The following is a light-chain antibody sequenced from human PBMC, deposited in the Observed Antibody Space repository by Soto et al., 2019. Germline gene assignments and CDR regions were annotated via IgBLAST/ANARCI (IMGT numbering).Light chain of an antibody. CDR1: SSDVGGYDY. V-gene: IGLV2-14*01. J-gene: IGLJ2*01. CDR2: EVS. Sequence: QSALTQPASVSGSPGQSITISCTGISSDVGGYDYVSWYQHHPGKAPKLMIYEVSNRPSGVSNRFSGSKSGNTASLAISGLQAEDEADYYCCSNASSSTLLFGGGTKLTVL. CDR3: CSNASSSTLL.